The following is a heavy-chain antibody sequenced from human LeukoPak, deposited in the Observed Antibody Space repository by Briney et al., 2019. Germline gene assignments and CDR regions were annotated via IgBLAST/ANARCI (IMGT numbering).Heavy chain of an antibody. D-gene: IGHD4-11*01. Sequence: GGSLRLSCAASGFSFSSYWMGWVRQAPGKGLEWVANINQGGSEIYYVASVKGRFTISRDNAKNSLFLQMSSLRAEDTAVYYCVQYRGYFDYWGQGTLVTVSS. CDR2: INQGGSEI. V-gene: IGHV3-7*01. J-gene: IGHJ4*02. CDR1: GFSFSSYW. CDR3: VQYRGYFDY.